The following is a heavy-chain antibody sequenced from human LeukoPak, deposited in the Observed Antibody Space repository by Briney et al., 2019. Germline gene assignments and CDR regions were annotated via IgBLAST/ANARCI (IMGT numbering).Heavy chain of an antibody. V-gene: IGHV4-4*07. J-gene: IGHJ4*02. Sequence: PSETLSLTCAVFGGSFSGYYWSWIRQPAGKGLEWIGRIHTSGSTNYSPSLKSRVTMSVDTSKNQFSLKLSSVTAADTAVYYCARDRYYYDSSARYFDYWGQGTLVTVSS. CDR2: IHTSGST. CDR3: ARDRYYYDSSARYFDY. CDR1: GGSFSGYY. D-gene: IGHD3-22*01.